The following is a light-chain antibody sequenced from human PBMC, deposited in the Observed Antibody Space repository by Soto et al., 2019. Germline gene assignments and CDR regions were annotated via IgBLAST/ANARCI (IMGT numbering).Light chain of an antibody. CDR1: HSISSW. Sequence: DIQMTQSPSTLSESVGDRVTITCRASHSISSWLAWYQQKPGKAPKLLIYKASSLESGVPSRFSGSGSGTEFTLTISSLQPDDFATYYCQQYNSYPLTFGGGTKVEIK. CDR2: KAS. V-gene: IGKV1-5*03. CDR3: QQYNSYPLT. J-gene: IGKJ4*01.